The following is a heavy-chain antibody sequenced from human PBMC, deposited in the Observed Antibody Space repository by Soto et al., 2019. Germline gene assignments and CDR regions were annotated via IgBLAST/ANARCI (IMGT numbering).Heavy chain of an antibody. CDR2: ISAYNGNT. D-gene: IGHD2-21*02. V-gene: IGHV1-18*04. J-gene: IGHJ1*01. CDR3: AVFVVVTAFPEYFQH. CDR1: GYTFTSYG. Sequence: ASVKVSCKASGYTFTSYGISWVRQAPGQGLEWMGWISAYNGNTNYAQKLQGRVTMTTDTSTSTAYMELRSLRSDDTAVYYCAVFVVVTAFPEYFQHWGQGTLVTVSS.